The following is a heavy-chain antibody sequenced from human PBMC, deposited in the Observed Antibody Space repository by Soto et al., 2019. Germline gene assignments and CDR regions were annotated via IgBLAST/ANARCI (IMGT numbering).Heavy chain of an antibody. CDR3: ARGNPVPLDY. CDR1: GDSMSGYH. D-gene: IGHD1-1*01. V-gene: IGHV4-59*12. CDR2: FHNSGST. J-gene: IGHJ4*02. Sequence: PSETLSLTCTVSGDSMSGYHWNWIRQPPGKGLQWIGYFHNSGSTTYDSSLKSRVTISIDTSKSQSSLKLTSVTAADTAVYYCARGNPVPLDYWGQGTLVTVSS.